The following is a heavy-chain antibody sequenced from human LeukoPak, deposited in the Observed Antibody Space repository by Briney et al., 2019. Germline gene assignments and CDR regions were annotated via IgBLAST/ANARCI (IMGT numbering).Heavy chain of an antibody. CDR1: GYSISSGYY. V-gene: IGHV4-38-2*02. D-gene: IGHD6-6*01. CDR2: IYHSGST. CDR3: ARGLDIAARPGAIDY. J-gene: IGHJ4*02. Sequence: SETLSLTCTVSGYSISSGYYWGWIRQPPGKGLEWIGSIYHSGSTCYNPSLKSRVTISVDASKNQFSLKLSSVTAADTAVYYCARGLDIAARPGAIDYWGQGTLVTVSS.